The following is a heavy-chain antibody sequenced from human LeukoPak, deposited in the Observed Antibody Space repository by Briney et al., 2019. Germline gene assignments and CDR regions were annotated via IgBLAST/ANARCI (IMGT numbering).Heavy chain of an antibody. V-gene: IGHV3-49*04. Sequence: PGGSLRLSCTVSGIIFGDETVSWVRQAPGKGLEWVGFIRSNAYDGTTEHAASVKGRFIISRDDSKSIAYLQMNSLKTEDTAVYYCSRVVGYSYGFDYWGQGTQVIVSS. CDR3: SRVVGYSYGFDY. J-gene: IGHJ4*02. CDR2: IRSNAYDGTT. D-gene: IGHD5-18*01. CDR1: GIIFGDET.